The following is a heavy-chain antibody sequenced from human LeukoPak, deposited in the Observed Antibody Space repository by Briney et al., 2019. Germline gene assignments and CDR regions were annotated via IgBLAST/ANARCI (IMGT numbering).Heavy chain of an antibody. J-gene: IGHJ4*02. Sequence: PGGSLRLSCAASGFTFSSYGMHWVRQAPGKGLEWVAFIRYDGSNKYCADSVKGRFTISRDNSKNTLYLQMNSLRAEDTAVYYCAKDRGLTGDLRGFDYWGQGTLVTDSS. V-gene: IGHV3-30*02. D-gene: IGHD7-27*01. CDR3: AKDRGLTGDLRGFDY. CDR1: GFTFSSYG. CDR2: IRYDGSNK.